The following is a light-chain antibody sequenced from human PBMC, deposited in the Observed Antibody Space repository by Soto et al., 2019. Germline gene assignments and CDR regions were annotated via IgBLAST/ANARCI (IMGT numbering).Light chain of an antibody. Sequence: AIQLTQSPPSLSASVGDRVTITCRASQGISSALAWYQQKPGKAPKVVIYDASSMDSGVPSRFSGSGSGTDFTLTISSLQPEDFATYYCQQFNSEPFTFGPGTKVDI. J-gene: IGKJ3*01. CDR1: QGISSA. CDR3: QQFNSEPFT. CDR2: DAS. V-gene: IGKV1-13*02.